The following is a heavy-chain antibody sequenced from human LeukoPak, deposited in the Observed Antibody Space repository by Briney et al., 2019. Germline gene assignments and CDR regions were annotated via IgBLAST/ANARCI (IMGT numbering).Heavy chain of an antibody. J-gene: IGHJ4*02. CDR1: GYSFTFPAFH. V-gene: IGHV1-2*02. D-gene: IGHD2-2*01. CDR3: ARVTTTSCYDY. Sequence: GASVKVSCKTSGYSFTFPAFHMHWVRQAPGQGLEWMGWINPNSGVTKFAQKFQGRVTMTRDTSISTAYMELSRLRSDDTAVYYCARVTTTSCYDYWGQGTLVTVSS. CDR2: INPNSGVT.